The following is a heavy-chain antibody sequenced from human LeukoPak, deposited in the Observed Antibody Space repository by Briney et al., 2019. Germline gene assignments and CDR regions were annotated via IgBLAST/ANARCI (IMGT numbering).Heavy chain of an antibody. CDR1: GYVFTSYW. D-gene: IGHD3-10*01. V-gene: IGHV5-51*01. CDR3: ARFPRLVRGTNWFDP. CDR2: IYPGDSET. Sequence: GESLTISCKASGYVFTSYWIAWVRQTPGKGLEWMGIIYPGDSETRYSPSFQGQVTISADKSINTAYVQWSSLKASDTAIYYCARFPRLVRGTNWFDPWGQGTQVTVSS. J-gene: IGHJ5*02.